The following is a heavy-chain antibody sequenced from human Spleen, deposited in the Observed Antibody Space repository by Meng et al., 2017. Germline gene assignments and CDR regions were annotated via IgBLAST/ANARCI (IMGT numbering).Heavy chain of an antibody. CDR1: GYDFTNYW. J-gene: IGHJ4*02. Sequence: KVSCKASGYDFTNYWIGWVRQKPGRGLEWMGIIYPGDSDTRYSPSFQGQVTISADKSISTAYLQWSSLKASDTAMYYCARLPSSGYLVGTDYWGQGTLVTVSS. D-gene: IGHD3-22*01. V-gene: IGHV5-51*01. CDR3: ARLPSSGYLVGTDY. CDR2: IYPGDSDT.